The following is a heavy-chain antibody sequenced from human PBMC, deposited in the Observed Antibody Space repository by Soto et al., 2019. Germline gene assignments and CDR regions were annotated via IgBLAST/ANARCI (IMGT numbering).Heavy chain of an antibody. CDR1: GFTFSVHS. CDR3: ARAIYVDTAMVNRWYYYYGMDV. CDR2: ISSTSSAR. J-gene: IGHJ6*02. D-gene: IGHD5-18*01. V-gene: IGHV3-48*01. Sequence: PGGSLRLSCAASGFTFSVHSMNCVRRAPGKGLEWVSYISSTSSARYYADSVKGRFTISRDNSKNTLYLQMNSLRAEDTAVYYCARAIYVDTAMVNRWYYYYGMDVWGQGTTVTVSS.